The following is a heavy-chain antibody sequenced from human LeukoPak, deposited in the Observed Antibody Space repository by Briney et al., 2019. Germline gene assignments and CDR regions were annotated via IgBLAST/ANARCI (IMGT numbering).Heavy chain of an antibody. CDR2: IYYSGSI. D-gene: IGHD3-22*01. Sequence: PSETLSLTCTVSGGSISSHYWSWIRQPPGKGLEWIGYIYYSGSINYNPSLKSRVTISVDTSKNQFSLKLSSVTAADTAVYYCARGYYDSSQDYWGQGTLVTVSS. J-gene: IGHJ4*02. V-gene: IGHV4-59*11. CDR3: ARGYYDSSQDY. CDR1: GGSISSHY.